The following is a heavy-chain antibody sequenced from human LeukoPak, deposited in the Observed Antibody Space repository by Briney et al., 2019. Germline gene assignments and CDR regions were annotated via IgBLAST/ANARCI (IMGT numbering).Heavy chain of an antibody. D-gene: IGHD1-26*01. V-gene: IGHV4-59*08. CDR2: IYYSGST. Sequence: SETLSLTCTVSGGSTSSYYWSWIRQPPGKGLEWIGYIYYSGSTNYNPSLKSRVTISVDTSKNQFSLKLSSVTAADTAVYYRAKEWELLSHDAFDIWGQGTMVTVSS. CDR1: GGSTSSYY. J-gene: IGHJ3*02. CDR3: AKEWELLSHDAFDI.